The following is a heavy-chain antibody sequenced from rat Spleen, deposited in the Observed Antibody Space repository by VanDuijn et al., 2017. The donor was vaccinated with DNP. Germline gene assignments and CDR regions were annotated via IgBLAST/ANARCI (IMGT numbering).Heavy chain of an antibody. V-gene: IGHV5S13*01. J-gene: IGHJ4*01. D-gene: IGHD1-12*02. CDR1: GFTFSNYA. Sequence: EVQLVESGGGLVQPGRSLKLSCAASGFTFSNYAMAWVRQAPTRGLEWVASITNSGTTTYYRDSVKGRFTISRDDAKNTLSLQMNSLRSEDTATYYCARVGDLHDGGDGDVLDVWGQGTSVTVSS. CDR3: ARVGDLHDGGDGDVLDV. CDR2: ITNSGTTT.